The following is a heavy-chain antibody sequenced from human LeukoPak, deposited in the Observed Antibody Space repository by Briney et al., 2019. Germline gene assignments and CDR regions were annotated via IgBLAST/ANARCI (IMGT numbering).Heavy chain of an antibody. CDR1: GGSISSYY. Sequence: SETLSLTCTVSGGSISSYYWSWIRQPPGKGLEWIGYIYNSGSTNYNPSLKSRITISVDTSKNQFSLKLNSLPAADTAVYFCAVNPPPQYCSGGTCYYSSWFDPWGQGTLVTVSS. CDR3: AVNPPPQYCSGGTCYYSSWFDP. CDR2: IYNSGST. J-gene: IGHJ5*02. V-gene: IGHV4-59*01. D-gene: IGHD2-15*01.